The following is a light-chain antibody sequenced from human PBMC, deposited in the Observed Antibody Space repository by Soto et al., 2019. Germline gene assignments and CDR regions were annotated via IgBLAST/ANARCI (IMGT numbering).Light chain of an antibody. J-gene: IGKJ5*01. CDR2: DAS. CDR1: QSVSSY. V-gene: IGKV3-11*01. Sequence: SVLTHAPATLSFSPGEIATLSFRASQSVSSYLAWYQQKPCQAPRLLIYDASNRATGIPARFSGSGSGTDFTLTISSLEPEDFAVYYCQQRSSLITFGQGTRLEIK. CDR3: QQRSSLIT.